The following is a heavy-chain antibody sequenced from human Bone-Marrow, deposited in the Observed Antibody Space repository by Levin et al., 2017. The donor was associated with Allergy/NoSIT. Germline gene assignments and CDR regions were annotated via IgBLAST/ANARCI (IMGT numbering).Heavy chain of an antibody. D-gene: IGHD5-18*01. CDR2: ISYDGSNE. Sequence: GESLKISCAASGFALRSYGMHWVRQAPGKGLEWVALISYDGSNESYGDSVKGRFTISRDNSKNTLYLEMNSLRAEDTAIYYCVKGPVATAVPRAGSYYYMDVWGTGTTVTVSS. CDR3: VKGPVATAVPRAGSYYYMDV. J-gene: IGHJ6*03. CDR1: GFALRSYG. V-gene: IGHV3-30*18.